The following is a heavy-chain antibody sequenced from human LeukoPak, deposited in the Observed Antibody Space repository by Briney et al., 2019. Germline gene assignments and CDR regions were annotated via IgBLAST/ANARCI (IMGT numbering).Heavy chain of an antibody. CDR2: IGAGGSDT. J-gene: IGHJ4*02. CDR3: ATDERGNYKHFDH. D-gene: IGHD3-22*01. V-gene: IGHV3-23*01. CDR1: GFTFSNYA. Sequence: GGSLRLSCAASGFTFSNYAMSWVRQAPGKGLEWVSGIGAGGSDTYYTDSVKGRFTISRDNSRNTLYLQMNSLTAEDTAKYYCATDERGNYKHFDHWGQGTLVTVSS.